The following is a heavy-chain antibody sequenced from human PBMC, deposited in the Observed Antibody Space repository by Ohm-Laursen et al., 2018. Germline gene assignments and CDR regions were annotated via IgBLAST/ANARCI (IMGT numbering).Heavy chain of an antibody. V-gene: IGHV4-38-2*01. CDR2: IYHGGST. J-gene: IGHJ5*02. D-gene: IGHD1/OR15-1a*01. CDR1: GDSISSAYY. CDR3: ASLTGTHLYNWFDP. Sequence: SDTLSLTCAVSGDSISSAYYWGWIRQPPGKGLEWIGSIYHGGSTYYNPSLKSRVTISVDTSKNQFSLKLSSVTAADTAVYYCASLTGTHLYNWFDPWGQGTLVTVSS.